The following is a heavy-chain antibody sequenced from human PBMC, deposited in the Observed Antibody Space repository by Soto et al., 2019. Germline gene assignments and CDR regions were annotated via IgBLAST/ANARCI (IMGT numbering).Heavy chain of an antibody. J-gene: IGHJ4*02. CDR3: SASSSVAAAGYFKS. CDR1: GDLFNNYA. V-gene: IGHV1-69*11. D-gene: IGHD6-13*01. Sequence: QVQLVQTGAEVKEPGSSVKVSCKATGDLFNNYAFNWVRQAPGQGLEWMGRIYPLLSTTNYAQKFQGRVTIGADELTTIVYMEVSNFESEDTAMYYCSASSSVAAAGYFKSWGQGTLVTVSP. CDR2: IYPLLSTT.